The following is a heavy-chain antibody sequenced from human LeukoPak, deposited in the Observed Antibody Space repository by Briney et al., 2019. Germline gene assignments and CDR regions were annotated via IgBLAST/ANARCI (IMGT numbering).Heavy chain of an antibody. CDR3: ARARPGIALFGY. Sequence: GGSLRLSCAASGFTFSSYAMSWVRQAPGRGLEWVSAISGSGGSTYYADSVKGRFTISRDNSKNTLYLQMNSLRAEDTAVYHCARARPGIALFGYWGQGTLVTVSS. D-gene: IGHD6-13*01. CDR2: ISGSGGST. CDR1: GFTFSSYA. J-gene: IGHJ4*02. V-gene: IGHV3-23*01.